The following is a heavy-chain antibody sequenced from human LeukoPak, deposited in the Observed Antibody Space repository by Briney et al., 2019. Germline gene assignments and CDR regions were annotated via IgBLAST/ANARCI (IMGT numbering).Heavy chain of an antibody. Sequence: GGSLRLSCAASGFTFSSYGMHWVRQAPGKGLEWVAVISYDGSNKYYADSVKGRFTISRDNSKNTLYLQMNSLRAEDTAVYYCARRNRDYFDYWGQGTLVTVSS. J-gene: IGHJ4*02. CDR2: ISYDGSNK. CDR1: GFTFSSYG. CDR3: ARRNRDYFDY. V-gene: IGHV3-30*03. D-gene: IGHD1-14*01.